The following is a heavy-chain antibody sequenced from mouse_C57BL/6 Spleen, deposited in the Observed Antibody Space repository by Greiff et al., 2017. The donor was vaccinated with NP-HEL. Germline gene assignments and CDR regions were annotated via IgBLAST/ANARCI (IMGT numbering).Heavy chain of an antibody. CDR2: ISDGGSYT. J-gene: IGHJ4*01. Sequence: EVQGVESGGGLVKPGGSLKLSCAASGFTFSSYAMSWVRQTPEKRLEWVATISDGGSYTYYPDNVKGRFTISRDNAKNNLYLQMSHLKSEDTAMYYCARDSAEGAMDYWGQGTSVTVSS. CDR1: GFTFSSYA. V-gene: IGHV5-4*01. CDR3: ARDSAEGAMDY.